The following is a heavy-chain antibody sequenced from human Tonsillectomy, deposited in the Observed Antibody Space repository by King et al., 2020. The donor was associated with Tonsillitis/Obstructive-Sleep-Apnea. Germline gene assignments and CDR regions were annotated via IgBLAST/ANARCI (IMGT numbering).Heavy chain of an antibody. CDR2: IYPGDSDT. CDR3: ARHDVMGRYENSYYLDV. D-gene: IGHD5-12*01. CDR1: GYSFTNYW. V-gene: IGHV5-51*01. Sequence: VQLVQSGAEVKKPGESLKISCKGSGYSFTNYWIGWVRQMPGKGLEWMGIIYPGDSDTIYSPSFQDQVTISADKSISAAYLQWSSLKASDTAMYYCARHDVMGRYENSYYLDVWGKGTTVTVSS. J-gene: IGHJ6*03.